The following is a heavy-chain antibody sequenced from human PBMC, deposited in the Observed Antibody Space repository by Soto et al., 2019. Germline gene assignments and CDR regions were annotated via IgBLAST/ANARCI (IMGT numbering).Heavy chain of an antibody. CDR2: IYYSGST. V-gene: IGHV4-39*01. Sequence: SETLSLTCTVSGGSISSSNYYWGWIRQPPGKGLEWIGSIYYSGSTYYNPSLKSPVTISVDTSKNQFSLRLSSVTAADTAVYYCARRPVTIFGVVVQYYFDYWGQGTLVTVSS. CDR1: GGSISSSNYY. CDR3: ARRPVTIFGVVVQYYFDY. J-gene: IGHJ4*02. D-gene: IGHD3-3*01.